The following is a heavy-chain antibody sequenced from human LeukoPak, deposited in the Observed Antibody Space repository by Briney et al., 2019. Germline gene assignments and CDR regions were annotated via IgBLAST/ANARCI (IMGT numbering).Heavy chain of an antibody. Sequence: SETLSLTCAVSGGSISSSNWWSWVRQPPGMGLEWIGDIFHDGTTNFNPSLKSRLTISTDKSKNQFSLKLSSVTAADTAVYYCARRGYKEAFDYWGQGTLVTVSS. D-gene: IGHD5-24*01. V-gene: IGHV4-4*02. CDR3: ARRGYKEAFDY. CDR2: IFHDGTT. J-gene: IGHJ4*02. CDR1: GGSISSSNW.